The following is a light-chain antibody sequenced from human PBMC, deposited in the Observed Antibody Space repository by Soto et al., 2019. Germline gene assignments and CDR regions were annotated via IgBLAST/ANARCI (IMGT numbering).Light chain of an antibody. CDR2: KAS. V-gene: IGKV1-5*03. CDR1: QSISHW. Sequence: DIQMTQSPSTLSASIGDRVTITCPASQSISHWLAWYQKKPGKAPELLISKASILESWVPSRFSGSGSGAEFTLTISSLQPDDFSTDYVQKYYTYLLTFGGGTKVEIK. J-gene: IGKJ4*01. CDR3: QKYYTYLLT.